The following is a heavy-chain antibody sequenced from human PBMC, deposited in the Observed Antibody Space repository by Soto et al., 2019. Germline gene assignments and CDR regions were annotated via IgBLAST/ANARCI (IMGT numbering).Heavy chain of an antibody. CDR3: ARHFCSGTSCYKDYYHGRET. V-gene: IGHV5-10-1*04. CDR2: INPSDSYT. Sequence: GESLKISCQGSGYNFSTFWISWAGQLPGKGLEWMGRINPSDSYTFYSPSFPGQVTLSADKSVNTAYLQWSSLKATDTATFYCARHFCSGTSCYKDYYHGRETWGRGTAFTVCS. CDR1: GYNFSTFW. D-gene: IGHD2-2*02. J-gene: IGHJ6*02.